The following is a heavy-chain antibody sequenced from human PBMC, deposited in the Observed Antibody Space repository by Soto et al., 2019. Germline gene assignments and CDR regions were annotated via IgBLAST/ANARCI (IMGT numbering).Heavy chain of an antibody. J-gene: IGHJ3*02. D-gene: IGHD1-26*01. V-gene: IGHV3-33*01. Sequence: GGSLRLSCAASGFTFSSYGMHWVRQAPGKGLEWVAVIWYDGSNKYYADSVKGRFTISRDNSKNTLYLQMNSLRAEDTAVYYCAREWGLADAFDIWGQGTMVTVSS. CDR2: IWYDGSNK. CDR1: GFTFSSYG. CDR3: AREWGLADAFDI.